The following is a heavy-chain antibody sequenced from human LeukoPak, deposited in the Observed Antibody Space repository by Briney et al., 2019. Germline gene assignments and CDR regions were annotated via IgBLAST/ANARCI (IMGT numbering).Heavy chain of an antibody. J-gene: IGHJ6*02. Sequence: SATLSLTCTVSGGSISSYYWSWIRQPPGKGLEWIGYIYYSGSTNYNPSLKSRVTISVDTSKNQFSLKLSSVTAADTAVYYCARVSTDFWSGPSYYYYYGMDVWGQGTTVTVSS. CDR3: ARVSTDFWSGPSYYYYYGMDV. CDR2: IYYSGST. V-gene: IGHV4-59*01. CDR1: GGSISSYY. D-gene: IGHD3-3*01.